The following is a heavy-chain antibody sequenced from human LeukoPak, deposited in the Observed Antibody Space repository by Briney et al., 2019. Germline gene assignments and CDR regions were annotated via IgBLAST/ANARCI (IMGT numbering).Heavy chain of an antibody. CDR3: ARDKRRTGYYTLVYFDY. D-gene: IGHD3/OR15-3a*01. V-gene: IGHV4-61*02. CDR1: GGSISSGSYY. Sequence: SETLSLTCTVSGGSISSGSYYWSWIRQPAGKGLEWIGRIYTSGSTNYNPSLKSRVTISVDTSKNQFSLKLSSVTAADTAVYYCARDKRRTGYYTLVYFDYWGQGTLVTVSS. CDR2: IYTSGST. J-gene: IGHJ4*02.